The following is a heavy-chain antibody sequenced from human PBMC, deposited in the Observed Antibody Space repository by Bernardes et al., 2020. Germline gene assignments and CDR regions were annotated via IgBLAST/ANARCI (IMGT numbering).Heavy chain of an antibody. D-gene: IGHD2-15*01. CDR2: INHSGST. V-gene: IGHV4-34*01. Sequence: SETLSLTCAVYGGSFSGYYWSWIRQPPGKGLEWIGEINHSGSTNYNPSLKSRVTISVDTSKNQFSLKLSSVTAADTAVYYCARGSFLGRYCSGGSCYSVPYYYYGMDVWGKGTTVTVSS. CDR3: ARGSFLGRYCSGGSCYSVPYYYYGMDV. CDR1: GGSFSGYY. J-gene: IGHJ6*04.